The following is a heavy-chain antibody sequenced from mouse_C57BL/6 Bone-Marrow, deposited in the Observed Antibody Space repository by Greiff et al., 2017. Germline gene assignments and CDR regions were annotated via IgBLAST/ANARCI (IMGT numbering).Heavy chain of an antibody. J-gene: IGHJ4*01. Sequence: EVKLVESGGGLVKPGGSLKLSCAASGFTFSDYGMHWVRQAPEKGLEWVAYISRGSSTIYYADTVKGRFTISRDNAKNTLFLQMTSLRSEDTAMYYCARQGSRGDYYAMDYWGQGTSVTVSS. CDR2: ISRGSSTI. V-gene: IGHV5-17*01. CDR1: GFTFSDYG. CDR3: ARQGSRGDYYAMDY. D-gene: IGHD1-1*01.